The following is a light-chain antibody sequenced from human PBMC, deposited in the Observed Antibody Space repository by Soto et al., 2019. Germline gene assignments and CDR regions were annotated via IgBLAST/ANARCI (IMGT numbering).Light chain of an antibody. J-gene: IGLJ2*01. V-gene: IGLV2-8*01. Sequence: QSALTQPPSASGSPGQSVTISCTGTSSDVGTHGYVSWYQQHAGKAPKLMIYDVTKRPSGVPDRFSGSKSANTASLTVSGLHAEDEADYYCMCYAGGNNLVFGGGTKVTVL. CDR3: MCYAGGNNLV. CDR1: SSDVGTHGY. CDR2: DVT.